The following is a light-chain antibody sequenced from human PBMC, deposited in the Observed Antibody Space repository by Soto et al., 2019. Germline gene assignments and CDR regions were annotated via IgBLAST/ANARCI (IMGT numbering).Light chain of an antibody. V-gene: IGKV3-11*01. Sequence: EMVVTQSPATLSVSPGERATLFCMASQSVRSSLAWYQQKPGQAPRLFIYDASTRATGIPARFTGSGSGTDFTLTISSLEPEDFAVYYCHQRQYWPPITFGQGTRLEIK. CDR1: QSVRSS. CDR3: HQRQYWPPIT. J-gene: IGKJ5*01. CDR2: DAS.